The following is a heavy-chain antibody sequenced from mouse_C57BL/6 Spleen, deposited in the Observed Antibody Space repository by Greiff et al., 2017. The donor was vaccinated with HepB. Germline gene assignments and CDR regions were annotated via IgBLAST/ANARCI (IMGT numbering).Heavy chain of an antibody. V-gene: IGHV5-12*01. J-gene: IGHJ4*01. Sequence: EVQLVESGGGLVQPGGSLKLSCAASGFTFSDYYMYWVRQTPEKRLEWVAYISNGGGSTYYPDTVKGRFTISRDNAKNTLYLQMSRLKSEDTAMYYCARHKIAVDYWGQGTSVTVSS. CDR1: GFTFSDYY. CDR3: ARHKIAVDY. CDR2: ISNGGGST.